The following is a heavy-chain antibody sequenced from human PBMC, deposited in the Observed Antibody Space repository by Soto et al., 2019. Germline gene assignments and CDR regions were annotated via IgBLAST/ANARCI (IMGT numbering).Heavy chain of an antibody. J-gene: IGHJ6*02. CDR1: GGAFSGYY. CDR3: ARGPLRVLDDYFQYCVEV. V-gene: IGHV4-34*01. D-gene: IGHD3-16*01. Sequence: QVQLQQWGEGLLKPSETLSLTCAVFGGAFSGYYWTWIRQPPGKGLEGIAEIHDSGDTNYIPSIQSRIILSVDTSSNHIALKVRSMTAEDTAVDYCARGPLRVLDDYFQYCVEVWGRGTTVTVSS. CDR2: IHDSGDT.